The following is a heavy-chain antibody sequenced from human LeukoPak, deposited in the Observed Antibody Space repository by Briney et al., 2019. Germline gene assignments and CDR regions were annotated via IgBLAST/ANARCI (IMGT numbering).Heavy chain of an antibody. CDR3: ARVIYQLVFDY. D-gene: IGHD2-2*01. Sequence: PGGSLRLACAASGLTVSGNYMSWVRQAPGRVLEWVSVIYAGGRTYYADSVKGRFTISRHNSNNTLYLQMNSLRPEDTAVYYCARVIYQLVFDYWGQGTLVSVSS. V-gene: IGHV3-53*04. J-gene: IGHJ4*02. CDR2: IYAGGRT. CDR1: GLTVSGNY.